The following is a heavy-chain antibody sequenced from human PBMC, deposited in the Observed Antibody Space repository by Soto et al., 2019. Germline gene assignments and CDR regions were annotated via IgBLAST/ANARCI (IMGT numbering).Heavy chain of an antibody. CDR1: GFTFSSYS. V-gene: IGHV3-21*01. CDR2: ISSSSSYI. J-gene: IGHJ3*02. CDR3: ARSDGGQLLQWRHDAFDI. Sequence: GGSLRLSCAASGFTFSSYSMNWVRQAPGKGLEWVSSISSSSSYIYYADSVKGRFTISRDNAKNSLYLRMNSLRAEDTAVYYCARSDGGQLLQWRHDAFDIWGQGTMVTVSS. D-gene: IGHD2-2*01.